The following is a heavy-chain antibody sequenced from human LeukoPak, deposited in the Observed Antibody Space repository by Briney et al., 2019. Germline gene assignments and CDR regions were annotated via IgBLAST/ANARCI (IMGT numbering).Heavy chain of an antibody. V-gene: IGHV4-34*01. Sequence: AETLSLTCAVYGGSFSGYYWSWIRQPPGKGLKWIGEINHSESTNYNQSLKSRVTISVDTSKNQFSLKLSSVTAADTAVYYCASGGRCSGGSCYSPAYYYYYYMDVWGKGTTVTVSS. D-gene: IGHD2-15*01. CDR3: ASGGRCSGGSCYSPAYYYYYYMDV. CDR1: GGSFSGYY. J-gene: IGHJ6*03. CDR2: INHSEST.